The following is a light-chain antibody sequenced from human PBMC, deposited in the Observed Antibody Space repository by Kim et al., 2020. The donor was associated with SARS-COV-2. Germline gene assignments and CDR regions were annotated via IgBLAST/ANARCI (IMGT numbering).Light chain of an antibody. CDR1: QRLLPIDGKTY. CDR2: EVS. J-gene: IGKJ3*01. Sequence: PASISCKSSQRLLPIDGKTYLSWYVQRPRQSPQLLIDEVSKRFSGLPDRFSGGGSWTDFTLKISRVEAEDVGVYYCMQSIRPPVTFGPGTKVDIK. V-gene: IGKV2D-29*02. CDR3: MQSIRPPVT.